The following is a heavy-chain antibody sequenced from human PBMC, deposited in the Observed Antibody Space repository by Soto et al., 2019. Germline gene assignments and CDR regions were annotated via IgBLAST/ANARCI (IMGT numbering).Heavy chain of an antibody. Sequence: QVPLVESGGGVVQPGTSLRLSCVGSGFTFRSYVIHWARQPPGKGLEWVALTSYDGSNKYYDDSVTGRFTISRDNSRNTVDLQMDSLRLEDTALYYCARWGTTGGLDVGGQGTLVCVSS. D-gene: IGHD3-16*01. V-gene: IGHV3-30*19. CDR1: GFTFRSYV. CDR3: ARWGTTGGLDV. J-gene: IGHJ4*02. CDR2: TSYDGSNK.